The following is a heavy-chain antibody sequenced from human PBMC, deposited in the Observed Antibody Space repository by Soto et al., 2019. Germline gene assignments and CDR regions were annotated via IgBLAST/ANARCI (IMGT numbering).Heavy chain of an antibody. V-gene: IGHV3-33*01. Sequence: GGSLRLSCAASGFIFNNYGMHWVRQAPGKGLEWVALIYYDGTSKYYADSVKGRFTISRDNSRDTLYLQVNSLRAEDTAVYYCARGYSSGYSAFDYWGQGAPGTVSA. CDR1: GFIFNNYG. D-gene: IGHD3-22*01. CDR3: ARGYSSGYSAFDY. CDR2: IYYDGTSK. J-gene: IGHJ4*02.